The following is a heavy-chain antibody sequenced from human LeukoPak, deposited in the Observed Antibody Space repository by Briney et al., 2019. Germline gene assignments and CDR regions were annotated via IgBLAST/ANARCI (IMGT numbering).Heavy chain of an antibody. CDR3: ARVAVTTFPFDY. CDR1: GGSISSYD. J-gene: IGHJ4*02. Sequence: SETLSLTCSVSGGSISSYDWSWIRQPPGKGLEGIGYIYYRGSTNYNPSLKSRVTIPVATSKNKFSLKVRSVTAADTAVYYCARVAVTTFPFDYWGQGTLVTVSS. CDR2: IYYRGST. D-gene: IGHD4-17*01. V-gene: IGHV4-59*01.